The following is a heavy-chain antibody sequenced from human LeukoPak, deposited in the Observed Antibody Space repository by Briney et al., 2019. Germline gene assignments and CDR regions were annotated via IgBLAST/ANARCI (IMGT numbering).Heavy chain of an antibody. D-gene: IGHD3-10*01. CDR1: GGTFSSYA. J-gene: IGHJ6*03. CDR3: AGSGSYYNLNYYMDV. CDR2: IIPIFGTA. V-gene: IGHV1-69*05. Sequence: ASVKVSCKASGGTFSSYAISWVRQAPGQGLGWMGGIIPIFGTANYAQKFQGRVTITTDESTSTAYMELSSLRSEDTAVYYCAGSGSYYNLNYYMDVWGKGTTVTVSS.